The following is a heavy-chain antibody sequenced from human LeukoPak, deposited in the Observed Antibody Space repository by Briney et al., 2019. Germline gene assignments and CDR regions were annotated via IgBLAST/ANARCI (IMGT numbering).Heavy chain of an antibody. Sequence: GGSLRLSCAASGFTLDDYGMSWVRQAPGRGLEWVSGINWIGGSTGYADSVKGRFTISRDNSKNSLYLQMNSLRAEDTALYYCTRELNSAPYCSSTSCYEANYYYMDVWGKGTTVTVSS. CDR3: TRELNSAPYCSSTSCYEANYYYMDV. CDR2: INWIGGST. D-gene: IGHD2-2*01. CDR1: GFTLDDYG. V-gene: IGHV3-20*04. J-gene: IGHJ6*03.